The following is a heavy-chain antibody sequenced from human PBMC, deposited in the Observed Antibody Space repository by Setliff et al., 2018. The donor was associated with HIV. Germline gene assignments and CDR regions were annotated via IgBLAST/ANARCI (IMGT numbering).Heavy chain of an antibody. CDR2: INQSGNT. J-gene: IGHJ2*01. CDR1: GGSLSGYY. V-gene: IGHV4-34*01. Sequence: SEPLSLTCAVYGGSLSGYYWSWVRQSPGRGLEWIGEINQSGNTNFNLSLKSRLIISVDTSKSQFSLKLTSVTAADTALYYCAREGGQGYSGSGSFYHRNFDLWGRGTLVTVSS. D-gene: IGHD3-10*01. CDR3: AREGGQGYSGSGSFYHRNFDL.